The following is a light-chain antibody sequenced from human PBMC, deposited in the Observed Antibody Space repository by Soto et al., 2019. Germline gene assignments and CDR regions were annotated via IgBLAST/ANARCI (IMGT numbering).Light chain of an antibody. CDR2: GAS. V-gene: IGKV3-20*01. Sequence: EMVLTQSPGTLSLSPGERATLSCRASQSVSSIYLAWYQQKPGQAPRLLIYGASTTATGIPDRFSGSGSGTDFTLTISRLEPEDFAVYYCQQFGSSPWTFGQGTKVEIK. CDR1: QSVSSIY. J-gene: IGKJ1*01. CDR3: QQFGSSPWT.